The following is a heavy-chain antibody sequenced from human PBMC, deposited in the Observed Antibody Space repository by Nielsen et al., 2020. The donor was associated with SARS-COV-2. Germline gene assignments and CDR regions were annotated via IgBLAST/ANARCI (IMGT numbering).Heavy chain of an antibody. V-gene: IGHV1-69*02. Sequence: SLKVSCKASWGTFSTHSISWVRQAPGQGPEWMGRIIHMVDIRDYAQIFQGRVTITADKSTSTAYMELSSLSSEDTALYYCARSTTNLIYWYFDLWGRGTLVTVSS. D-gene: IGHD1/OR15-1a*01. CDR3: ARSTTNLIYWYFDL. CDR1: WGTFSTHS. J-gene: IGHJ2*01. CDR2: IIHMVDIR.